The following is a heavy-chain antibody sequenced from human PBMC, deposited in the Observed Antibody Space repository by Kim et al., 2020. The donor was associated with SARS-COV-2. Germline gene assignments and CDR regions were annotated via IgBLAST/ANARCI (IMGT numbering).Heavy chain of an antibody. CDR1: GGTFSTYA. Sequence: SVKVSCKASGGTFSTYAISWVRQAPGQGLEWMGRIIPILAIANYAQKFQGRVTITADKSTNTSYMELSSLRSEDTAVYYCARDGEYYYGSESSTSYWYFDLWGRGALVTVSS. D-gene: IGHD3-10*01. CDR2: IIPILAIA. J-gene: IGHJ2*01. V-gene: IGHV1-69*04. CDR3: ARDGEYYYGSESSTSYWYFDL.